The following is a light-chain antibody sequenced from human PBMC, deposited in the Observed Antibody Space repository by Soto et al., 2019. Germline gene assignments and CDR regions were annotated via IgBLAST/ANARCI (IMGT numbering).Light chain of an antibody. CDR3: GTWDSSLSVAV. Sequence: QSVLTQPPSVSAAPGQKVTISCSGSSPNIGKNYVSWYQQVPGTAPKLLIYDNDKRRSGIPDRFSASKSDTSATLGITGLQTGDEADYYCGTWDSSLSVAVFGGGTQLTVL. V-gene: IGLV1-51*01. CDR1: SPNIGKNY. J-gene: IGLJ7*01. CDR2: DND.